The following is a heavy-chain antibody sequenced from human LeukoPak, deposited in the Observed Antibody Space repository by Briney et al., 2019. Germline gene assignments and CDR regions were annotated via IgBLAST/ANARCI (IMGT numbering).Heavy chain of an antibody. Sequence: GGSLRLSCAASGFTFSSHAMSWVRQAPGKGLEWVSAISSSGDSTSYADSVKGRFTISRDNSKNTLFLQMDSLRVEDTADYYCAKGYCSGGSCPNYYYYMDVWGRGTTVPVSS. J-gene: IGHJ6*03. CDR1: GFTFSSHA. D-gene: IGHD2-15*01. V-gene: IGHV3-23*01. CDR2: ISSSGDST. CDR3: AKGYCSGGSCPNYYYYMDV.